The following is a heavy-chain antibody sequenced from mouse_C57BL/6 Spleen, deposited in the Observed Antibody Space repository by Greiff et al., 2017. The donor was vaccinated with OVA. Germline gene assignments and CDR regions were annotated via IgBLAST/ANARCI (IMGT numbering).Heavy chain of an antibody. D-gene: IGHD2-1*01. CDR2: IDPSDSYT. CDR1: GYTFTSYW. CDR3: ARSTMVTTRWYAMDY. V-gene: IGHV1-50*01. J-gene: IGHJ4*01. Sequence: QVQLQQPGAELVKPGASVKLSCKASGYTFTSYWMQWVKQRPGQGLEWIGEIDPSDSYTNYNQKFKGKATLTVDTSSSTAYMQLSSLTSEDSAVYYCARSTMVTTRWYAMDYWGQGTSVTVSS.